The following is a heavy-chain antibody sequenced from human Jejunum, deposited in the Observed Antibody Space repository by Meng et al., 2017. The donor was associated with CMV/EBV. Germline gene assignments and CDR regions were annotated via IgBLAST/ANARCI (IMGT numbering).Heavy chain of an antibody. CDR2: IKSKTDGGTT. V-gene: IGHV3-15*01. J-gene: IGHJ4*01. CDR1: GFPFSDAW. CDR3: TTLTD. Sequence: SCAASGFPFSDAWMNWVRQAPGKGLEWVGRIKSKTDGGTTDYAAPVKGRFTISRDDSKNTLYLEMISLKLDDTAVYYCTTLTDWGHGDLVTVSS.